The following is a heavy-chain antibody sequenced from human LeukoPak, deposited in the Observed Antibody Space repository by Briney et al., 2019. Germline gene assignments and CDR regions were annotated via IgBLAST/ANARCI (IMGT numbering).Heavy chain of an antibody. D-gene: IGHD4-23*01. CDR3: ARDVTYYGGDWFDP. Sequence: GGSLRLSCAASEFTFSSYAMNWVRQAPGKGLEWVSYISSGTSTIYYADSVKGRFTISRDNAKNSLYLQMNSLRAEDTAVYYCARDVTYYGGDWFDPWGQGTLVTVSS. V-gene: IGHV3-48*04. CDR2: ISSGTSTI. J-gene: IGHJ5*02. CDR1: EFTFSSYA.